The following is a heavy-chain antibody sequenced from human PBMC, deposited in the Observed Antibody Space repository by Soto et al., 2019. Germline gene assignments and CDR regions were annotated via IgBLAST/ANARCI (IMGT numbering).Heavy chain of an antibody. D-gene: IGHD4-4*01. CDR2: ISYDGSNK. CDR1: GFTFSSYG. CDR3: AKDPYDYRTSGPFDY. V-gene: IGHV3-30*18. J-gene: IGHJ4*02. Sequence: GGSLRLSCAASGFTFSSYGMHWVRQAPGKGLEWVAVISYDGSNKYYADSVKGRFTISRDNSKNTLYLQMNSLRAEDTAVYYCAKDPYDYRTSGPFDYWGQGTLVTVSS.